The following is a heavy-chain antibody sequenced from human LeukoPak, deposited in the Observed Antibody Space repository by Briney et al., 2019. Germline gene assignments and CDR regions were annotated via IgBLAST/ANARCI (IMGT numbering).Heavy chain of an antibody. V-gene: IGHV3-30*03. CDR3: VREERGQAMDY. Sequence: GGSLRLSCAASGFTFSSYGMHWVRQAPGKGLEWVAVVSFDGTKKYYAESVEGRFTISRDNSKNTLYLQMGSLRPDDMGVYYCVREERGQAMDYWGQGTLVTVSS. D-gene: IGHD2-2*01. J-gene: IGHJ4*02. CDR1: GFTFSSYG. CDR2: VSFDGTKK.